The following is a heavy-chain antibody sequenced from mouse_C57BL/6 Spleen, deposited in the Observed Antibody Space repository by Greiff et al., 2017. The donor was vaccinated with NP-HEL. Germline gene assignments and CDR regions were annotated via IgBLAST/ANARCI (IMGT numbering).Heavy chain of an antibody. D-gene: IGHD2-4*01. J-gene: IGHJ2*01. CDR2: IHPNSGST. CDR3: GREDYDVDY. V-gene: IGHV1-64*01. CDR1: GYTFTSYW. Sequence: VQLQQPGAELVKPGASVKLSCKASGYTFTSYWMHWVKQRPGQGLEWIGMIHPNSGSTNYNENFKSKATLTVDKSSSTAYMQLSSLTSEDSAVYYCGREDYDVDYWGQGTTLTVSS.